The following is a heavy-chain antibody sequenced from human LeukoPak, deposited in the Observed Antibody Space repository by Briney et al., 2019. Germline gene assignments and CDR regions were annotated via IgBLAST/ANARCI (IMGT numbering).Heavy chain of an antibody. J-gene: IGHJ5*02. V-gene: IGHV1-8*03. CDR2: MNPNSGNT. CDR1: GYTFTSYD. D-gene: IGHD6-19*01. CDR3: ATAGSGWPLTLFGFDP. Sequence: GASVKVSCKASGYTFTSYDINWVRQATGQGLEWMGWMNPNSGNTGYAQKFQGRVTITRNTSISTAYMELSSLRSEDTAVYYCATAGSGWPLTLFGFDPWGQGTLVTVSS.